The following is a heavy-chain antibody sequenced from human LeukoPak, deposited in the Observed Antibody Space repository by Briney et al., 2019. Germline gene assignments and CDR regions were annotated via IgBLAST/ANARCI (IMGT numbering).Heavy chain of an antibody. J-gene: IGHJ2*01. CDR3: ARGQLARLYWYFDI. CDR1: GFSFSGYG. V-gene: IGHV3-33*01. Sequence: GGSLRLTCAASGFSFSGYGIHWVRQAPGKGLEWLALISFDGTNKFYADSVKGRFTISRDNSIHTGYLQMNSLRAEDTAVYYCARGQLARLYWYFDIWRRGTLVTVSS. CDR2: ISFDGTNK. D-gene: IGHD1-1*01.